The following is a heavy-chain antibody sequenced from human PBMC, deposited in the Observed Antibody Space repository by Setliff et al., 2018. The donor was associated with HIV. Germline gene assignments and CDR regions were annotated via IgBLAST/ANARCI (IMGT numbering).Heavy chain of an antibody. V-gene: IGHV1-2*02. Sequence: GASVKVSCKASGYTFTGYYMHWVRQAPGQGLEWMGWINPNNGGTNYAQKFQGRVTITADKSTSTAYMELSSLRSEDTAVYYCARDFGGYCSSMSCPGLFDPWGQGTLVTVSS. J-gene: IGHJ5*02. CDR2: INPNNGGT. CDR3: ARDFGGYCSSMSCPGLFDP. D-gene: IGHD2-2*01. CDR1: GYTFTGYY.